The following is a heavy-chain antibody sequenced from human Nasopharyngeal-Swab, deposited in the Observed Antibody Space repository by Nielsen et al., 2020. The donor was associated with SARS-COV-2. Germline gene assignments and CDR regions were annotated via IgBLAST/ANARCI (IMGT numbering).Heavy chain of an antibody. CDR3: ASQRAGGEKTGDY. CDR2: IYHSGST. CDR1: GGSISSGGYS. V-gene: IGHV4-30-2*01. D-gene: IGHD2-21*01. J-gene: IGHJ4*02. Sequence: SETLSLTCAVSGGSISSGGYSWSWIRQPPGKGLEWIGYIYHSGSTNYNPSLKSRVTISVDTSKSQFSLKLSSVTAADTAVYYCASQRAGGEKTGDYWGQGTLVTVSS.